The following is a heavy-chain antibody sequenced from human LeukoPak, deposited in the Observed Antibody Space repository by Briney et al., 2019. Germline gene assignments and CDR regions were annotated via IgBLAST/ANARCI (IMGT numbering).Heavy chain of an antibody. J-gene: IGHJ4*02. CDR2: ISSSSSYI. Sequence: GGSLRLSCAASGFTFSSYSMNWVRQAPGKGLEWVSSISSSSSYIYYADSVKGRFTISRDNAKNSLYLQMNRLRAEDTAVYYCARGPYDILTGYYLNYWGQGTLVTVSS. D-gene: IGHD3-9*01. CDR1: GFTFSSYS. V-gene: IGHV3-21*01. CDR3: ARGPYDILTGYYLNY.